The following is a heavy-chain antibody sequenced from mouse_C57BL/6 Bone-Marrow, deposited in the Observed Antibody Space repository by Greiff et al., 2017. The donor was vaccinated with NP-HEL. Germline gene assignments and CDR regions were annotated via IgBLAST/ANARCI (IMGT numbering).Heavy chain of an antibody. CDR3: ATPTYDYDLDY. D-gene: IGHD2-4*01. Sequence: QVQLQQSGAELARPGASVKLSCKASGYTFTSYGISWVKQRTGQGLEWIGEIYPRSGNTYYNEKFKGKATLTADKSSSTAYMELSSLTSEDSAVYYCATPTYDYDLDYWGQGTTLTVSS. J-gene: IGHJ2*01. CDR1: GYTFTSYG. CDR2: IYPRSGNT. V-gene: IGHV1-81*01.